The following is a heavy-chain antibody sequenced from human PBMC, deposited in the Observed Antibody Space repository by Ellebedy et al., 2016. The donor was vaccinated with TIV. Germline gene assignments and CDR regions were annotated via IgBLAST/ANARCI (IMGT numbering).Heavy chain of an antibody. Sequence: GESLKISCEVSGFTFSRYGMTWVRQAPGKGLEWVSVIGGDGDKTNYADSVRGRFTISRDLSKNTLYLEMNSLRVEDTGVYYCAKFAVIVPDLNTDYYGMDVWGQGTTVTVSS. J-gene: IGHJ6*02. V-gene: IGHV3-23*01. D-gene: IGHD2/OR15-2a*01. CDR1: GFTFSRYG. CDR2: IGGDGDKT. CDR3: AKFAVIVPDLNTDYYGMDV.